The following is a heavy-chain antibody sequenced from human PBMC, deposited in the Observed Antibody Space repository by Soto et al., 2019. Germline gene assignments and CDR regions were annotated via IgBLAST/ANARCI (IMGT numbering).Heavy chain of an antibody. CDR3: ARDCSGGSCYSNDAFEF. D-gene: IGHD2-15*01. J-gene: IGHJ3*01. CDR2: IYPGDSDT. Sequence: GESLKISCKGSGYSFTSYWIGWVRQMPGKGLEWMGIIYPGDSDTRYSPSFQGQVTISADKSISTAYLQWSSLKASDTAMYHCARDCSGGSCYSNDAFEFRGQGTMVTVSS. V-gene: IGHV5-51*01. CDR1: GYSFTSYW.